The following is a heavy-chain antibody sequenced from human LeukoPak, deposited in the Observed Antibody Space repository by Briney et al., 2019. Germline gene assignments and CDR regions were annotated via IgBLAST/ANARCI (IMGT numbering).Heavy chain of an antibody. V-gene: IGHV4-39*01. Sequence: PSETLSLTCTVSGGSISSGNYYWGWIRQPPGKGLEWIGSIYYSGSTYYNSSLESRVTISVDTSKNQFSLKLTSVTAADTAVFHRARHGPNYYYALAVWGQGTAVTVSS. CDR3: ARHGPNYYYALAV. CDR2: IYYSGST. J-gene: IGHJ6*02. CDR1: GGSISSGNYY.